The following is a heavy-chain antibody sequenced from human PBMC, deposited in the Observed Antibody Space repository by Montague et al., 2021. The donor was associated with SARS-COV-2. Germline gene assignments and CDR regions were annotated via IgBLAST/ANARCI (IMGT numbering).Heavy chain of an antibody. V-gene: IGHV3-64*01. CDR1: GFTFSSYA. Sequence: SLRLSFAASGFTFSSYAMHWVRQAPGKGLEYVSAISSNGGSTYYANSVKGRFTISRDNSKNTLYLQMGSLRAEDMAVYYCASGHDSSGLPEDYWGQGTLVTVSS. CDR2: ISSNGGST. D-gene: IGHD3-22*01. J-gene: IGHJ4*02. CDR3: ASGHDSSGLPEDY.